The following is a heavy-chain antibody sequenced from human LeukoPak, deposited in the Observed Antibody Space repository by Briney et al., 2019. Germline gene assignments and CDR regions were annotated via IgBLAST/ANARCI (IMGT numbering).Heavy chain of an antibody. J-gene: IGHJ3*02. D-gene: IGHD3-10*01. CDR2: IRGSGDST. V-gene: IGHV3-23*01. Sequence: GSLRLSCTVSGFTVRSNSMSWVRQAPGKGLEWVSAIRGSGDSTYYADSVKGRFTISRDNSKNTLYLQMNSLRAEDTAVYYCAKDYYYGSGSYWGAFDIWGQGTMVTVSS. CDR3: AKDYYYGSGSYWGAFDI. CDR1: GFTVRSNS.